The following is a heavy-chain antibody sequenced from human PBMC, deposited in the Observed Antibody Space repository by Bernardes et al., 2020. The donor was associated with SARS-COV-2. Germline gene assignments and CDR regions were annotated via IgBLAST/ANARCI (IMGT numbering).Heavy chain of an antibody. CDR1: GFALPTHSEG. CDR2: IHGDGAV. Sequence: SGPTLLKPTQTLTLTCSFSGFALPTHSEGVGWIRQPPGKALEWLAFIHGDGAVRYSPSLNNRLTITRDTSKNQVVLTMTNVDPLDTGTYFCAPGHGPGNHYFDPWGPGTVVTVTS. D-gene: IGHD6-13*01. J-gene: IGHJ5*02. V-gene: IGHV2-5*02. CDR3: APGHGPGNHYFDP.